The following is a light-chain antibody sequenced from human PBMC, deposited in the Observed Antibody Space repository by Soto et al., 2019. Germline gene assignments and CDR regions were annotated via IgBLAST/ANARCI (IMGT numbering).Light chain of an antibody. Sequence: EIVWTQSPDTLSLTPGERATLSCGASQSVDSSYVAWYQQKPGLAPRLLMFDASSRANGIPDRLRGSGSGTEFTLTISSMQSEDFAVYYCQQYNNWRTFGQGTKVDIK. CDR1: QSVDSSY. CDR2: DAS. CDR3: QQYNNWRT. J-gene: IGKJ1*01. V-gene: IGKV3D-20*01.